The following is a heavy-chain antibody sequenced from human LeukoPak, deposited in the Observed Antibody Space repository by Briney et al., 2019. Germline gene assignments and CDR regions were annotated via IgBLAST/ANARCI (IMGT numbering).Heavy chain of an antibody. CDR3: ASYSRSEVITMVRGVNNWFDP. CDR2: INHSGNT. V-gene: IGHV4-34*01. CDR1: GXSFSGYY. Sequence: PSETLSLTCAVYGXSFSGYYWNWIRQPPGKGLEWIGEINHSGNTNYNLSLKSRVSISVDTSKNQFSLKLSSVTAADTAVYYCASYSRSEVITMVRGVNNWFDPWGQGTLVTVSS. D-gene: IGHD3-10*01. J-gene: IGHJ5*02.